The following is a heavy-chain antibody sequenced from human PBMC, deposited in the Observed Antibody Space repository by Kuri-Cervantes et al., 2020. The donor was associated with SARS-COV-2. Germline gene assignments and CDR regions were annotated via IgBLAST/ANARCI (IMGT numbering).Heavy chain of an antibody. J-gene: IGHJ5*02. D-gene: IGHD2-2*03. CDR2: INSDGSST. CDR3: RGYRSSTSCYNWFDP. CDR1: GFTFSSYW. Sequence: GESLKISCAASGFTFSSYWMHWVRQAPGKGLVWVSRINSDGSSTSYADSVKGRFTISRDNSKNTLYLQMNSLRAEDTAVYFARGYRSSTSCYNWFDPWGQGTLVTVSS. V-gene: IGHV3-74*01.